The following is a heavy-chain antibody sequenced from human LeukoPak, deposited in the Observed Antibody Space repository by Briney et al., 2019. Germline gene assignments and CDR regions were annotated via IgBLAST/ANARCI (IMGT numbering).Heavy chain of an antibody. V-gene: IGHV1-2*02. J-gene: IGHJ4*02. D-gene: IGHD1-7*01. CDR2: INPNSGGT. Sequence: RASVKVSCKASGYTFTGYYMHWVRQAPGQGLEWMGWINPNSGGTNYAQKFQGRVTMTRDTSISTAYMELSRLRSDDTAVYYCARDLATGTRGEAIDYWGQGTLVTVSS. CDR1: GYTFTGYY. CDR3: ARDLATGTRGEAIDY.